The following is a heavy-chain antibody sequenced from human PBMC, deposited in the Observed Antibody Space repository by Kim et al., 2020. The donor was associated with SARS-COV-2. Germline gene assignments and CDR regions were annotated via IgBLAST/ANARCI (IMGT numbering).Heavy chain of an antibody. CDR3: AGGRLYSGYDLDYYDGMDV. CDR1: GGTFSSYA. V-gene: IGHV1-69*04. D-gene: IGHD5-12*01. CDR2: IIPILGIA. Sequence: SVKVSCKASGGTFSSYAISWVRQAPGQGLEWMGRIIPILGIAHYAQKFQGRVTITADKSTSTPYMELGSLRSEDTAVYYCAGGRLYSGYDLDYYDGMDVWGQGTTVTVSS. J-gene: IGHJ6*02.